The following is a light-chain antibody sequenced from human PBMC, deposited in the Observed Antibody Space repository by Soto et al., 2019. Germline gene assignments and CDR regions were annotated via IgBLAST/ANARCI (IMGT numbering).Light chain of an antibody. CDR1: QSVSSTY. J-gene: IGKJ2*01. CDR2: STS. Sequence: EVVLTQSPGTLSLSPGERATLSCRASQSVSSTYLAWYQQKPGQSPRLLIYSTSSRATGIPDRFSGSGSGTDFTLTISRLEPEDFAGYYCQQYGRSPNTFGEGTKLEI. CDR3: QQYGRSPNT. V-gene: IGKV3-20*01.